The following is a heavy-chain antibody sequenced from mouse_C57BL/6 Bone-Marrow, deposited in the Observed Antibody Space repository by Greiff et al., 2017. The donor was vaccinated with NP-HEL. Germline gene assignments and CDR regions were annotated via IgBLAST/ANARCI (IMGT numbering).Heavy chain of an antibody. CDR3: ARSVYYYGGYYFDY. Sequence: QVQLQQSGAELARPGASVKLSCKASGYTFTSYGISWVKQRTGQGLEWIGEIYPRSGNTYYNEKFKGKATLTADKSSSTAYMELRSLTSEDSAVYFCARSVYYYGGYYFDYWGQGTTLTVSS. CDR2: IYPRSGNT. V-gene: IGHV1-81*01. D-gene: IGHD1-1*01. J-gene: IGHJ2*01. CDR1: GYTFTSYG.